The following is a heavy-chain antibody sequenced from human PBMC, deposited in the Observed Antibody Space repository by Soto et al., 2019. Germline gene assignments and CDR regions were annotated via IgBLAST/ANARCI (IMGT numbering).Heavy chain of an antibody. CDR3: ARDSSAWPNYYYYGMDV. CDR1: GDSVSSNSAA. D-gene: IGHD6-19*01. CDR2: TYYRSKWYN. V-gene: IGHV6-1*01. Sequence: SQTLSLTCAISGDSVSSNSAAWNWIRQSPSRGLEWLGRTYYRSKWYNDYAVSVKSRITINPDTSKNQFSLQLNSVTPEDTAVYYCARDSSAWPNYYYYGMDVWGQGTTVTVSS. J-gene: IGHJ6*02.